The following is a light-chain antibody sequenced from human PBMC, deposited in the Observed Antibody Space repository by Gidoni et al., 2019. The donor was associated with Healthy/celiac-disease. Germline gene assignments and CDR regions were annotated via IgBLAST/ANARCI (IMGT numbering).Light chain of an antibody. V-gene: IGKV1-39*01. Sequence: DIQMSQPPYSLSASVGDRVTITCRASQSISSYLNWYQQKPGKAPKLLIYAASSLQGGVPSSFSGSGSGTDFTLTISSLQPEEFATYECEQSYSTTFGGGTKVEIK. CDR1: QSISSY. J-gene: IGKJ4*01. CDR3: EQSYSTT. CDR2: AAS.